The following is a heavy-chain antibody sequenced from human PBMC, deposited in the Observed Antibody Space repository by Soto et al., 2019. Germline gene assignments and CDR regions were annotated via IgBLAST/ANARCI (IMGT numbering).Heavy chain of an antibody. CDR3: ARDPNYDFWSGYSDY. CDR1: GGTFSSYA. CDR2: IIPIFGTA. V-gene: IGHV1-69*05. D-gene: IGHD3-3*01. J-gene: IGHJ4*02. Sequence: GASVKVSCKASGGTFSSYAISWVRQAPGQGLEWMGGIIPIFGTANYAQKFQGRVTMTRDTSTSTVYMELSSLRSEDTAVYYCARDPNYDFWSGYSDYWGQGTLVTVSS.